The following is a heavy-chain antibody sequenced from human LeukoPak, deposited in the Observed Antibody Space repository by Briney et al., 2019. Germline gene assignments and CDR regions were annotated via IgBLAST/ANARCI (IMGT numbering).Heavy chain of an antibody. Sequence: PSQTLSLTCTVSGGSISSGSYYWSWIRQPAGKGLEWIGRIYTSGSTNYSPSLKSRVTISVDTSKNQFSLKLSSVTAADTAVYYCARDRGLWLGYWGQGTLVTVSS. D-gene: IGHD6-19*01. CDR1: GGSISSGSYY. V-gene: IGHV4-61*02. CDR3: ARDRGLWLGY. J-gene: IGHJ4*02. CDR2: IYTSGST.